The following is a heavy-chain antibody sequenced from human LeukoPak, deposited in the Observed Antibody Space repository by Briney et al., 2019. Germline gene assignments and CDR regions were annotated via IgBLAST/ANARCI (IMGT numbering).Heavy chain of an antibody. CDR1: GGSISSGGYY. J-gene: IGHJ4*02. CDR3: ARQKYGSGTYYDAFDY. V-gene: IGHV4-31*03. Sequence: SETLSLTCTVSGGSISSGGYYWSWIRQHPGKGLEWIGYIYYSGSTYYNPSLKSRVTISVDTSKNQFSLKLSSVTAADTAVYYCARQKYGSGTYYDAFDYWGQGTLVTVSS. D-gene: IGHD3-10*01. CDR2: IYYSGST.